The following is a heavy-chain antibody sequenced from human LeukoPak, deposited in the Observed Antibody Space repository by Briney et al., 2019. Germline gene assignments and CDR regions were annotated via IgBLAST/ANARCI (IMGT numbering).Heavy chain of an antibody. CDR1: GGSFSGNY. V-gene: IGHV4-34*01. J-gene: IGHJ4*02. CDR2: INHSGST. CDR3: ARVSDTSMSGDYFDY. Sequence: PSETLSLTCAVYGGSFSGNYWSWIRQPPGKGLEWIGEINHSGSTNYNPSLKSRVTMPIDTSKNQFSLKLSSVTAADTAVYYCARVSDTSMSGDYFDYWGQGTLVTVSS. D-gene: IGHD5-18*01.